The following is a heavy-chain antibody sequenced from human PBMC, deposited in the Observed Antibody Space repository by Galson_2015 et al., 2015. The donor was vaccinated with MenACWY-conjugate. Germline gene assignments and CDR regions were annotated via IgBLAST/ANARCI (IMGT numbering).Heavy chain of an antibody. J-gene: IGHJ6*02. D-gene: IGHD3-3*01. CDR3: ARDSTLYEMDV. CDR2: ISSSSSYI. V-gene: IGHV3-21*01. CDR1: GFTFSSYS. Sequence: SLRLSCAASGFTFSSYSMNWVRQAPGKGLEWVSSISSSSSYIYYADSVKGRFTISRDNAKNSLYLQMNSLRAEDTAVYYCARDSTLYEMDVGGQGTTGTVSS.